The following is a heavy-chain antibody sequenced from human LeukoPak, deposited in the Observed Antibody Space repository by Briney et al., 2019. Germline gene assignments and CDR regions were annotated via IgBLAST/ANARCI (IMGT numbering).Heavy chain of an antibody. CDR1: GGSISSGGYY. D-gene: IGHD2-15*01. V-gene: IGHV4-30-2*01. Sequence: TTSETLSLTCTVSGGSISSGGYYWSWIRQPPGKGLEWIGYIYHSGSTYYNPSLKSRVTISVDRSKNQFSLKLSSVTAADTAVYYCARVTWSYYYMDVWGKGTTVTVSS. CDR3: ARVTWSYYYMDV. J-gene: IGHJ6*03. CDR2: IYHSGST.